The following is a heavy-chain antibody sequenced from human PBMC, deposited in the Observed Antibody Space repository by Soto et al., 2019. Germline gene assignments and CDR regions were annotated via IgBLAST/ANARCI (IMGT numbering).Heavy chain of an antibody. CDR2: IYYSGST. CDR1: GGSISSSSYF. D-gene: IGHD6-19*01. J-gene: IGHJ4*02. Sequence: SETLSLTCTVSGGSISSSSYFWGWIRQPPGKGLEWIGRIYYSGSTYYNASLKSRVTISVDTSKNQCSLKLSSVTAADTAVYYCARHPIYTTGWQIDYWGQGTLVTVSS. V-gene: IGHV4-39*01. CDR3: ARHPIYTTGWQIDY.